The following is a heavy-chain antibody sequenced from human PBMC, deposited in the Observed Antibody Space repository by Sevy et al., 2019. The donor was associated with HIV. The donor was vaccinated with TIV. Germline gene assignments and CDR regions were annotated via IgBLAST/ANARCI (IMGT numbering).Heavy chain of an antibody. J-gene: IGHJ6*02. Sequence: ASVKVSCKASGYTFTSYDINWVRQATGQGLEWMGWMNPNSGNTGYAQKFQGRVTMTRNTSISTAYMELSSLRSEETAVYYCARGTEYSSSTKYYYGMDVWGQGTTVTVSS. V-gene: IGHV1-8*01. D-gene: IGHD6-13*01. CDR3: ARGTEYSSSTKYYYGMDV. CDR1: GYTFTSYD. CDR2: MNPNSGNT.